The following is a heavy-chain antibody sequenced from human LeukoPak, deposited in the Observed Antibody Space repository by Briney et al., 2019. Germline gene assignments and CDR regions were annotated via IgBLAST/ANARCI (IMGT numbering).Heavy chain of an antibody. D-gene: IGHD5-24*01. J-gene: IGHJ4*02. CDR3: ARAGWLPSDDPIDY. CDR2: ISAYNGNT. Sequence: ASVKVSCKASGGTFSSYAISWVRQAPGQGLEWMGWISAYNGNTNYAQKLQGRVTMTTDTSTSTAYMELRSLRSDDTAVYYCARAGWLPSDDPIDYWGQGTLVTVSS. V-gene: IGHV1-18*01. CDR1: GGTFSSYA.